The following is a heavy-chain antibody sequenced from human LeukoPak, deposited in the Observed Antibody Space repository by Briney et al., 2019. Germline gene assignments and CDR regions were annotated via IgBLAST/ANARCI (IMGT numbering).Heavy chain of an antibody. D-gene: IGHD7-27*01. Sequence: PGGSLRLSCAASGFTVSTNYMSWVRQAPGKGLEWVSVIYSGGSTYYADSVKGRFTISRDNSKNTLYLQMNSLRAEDTAVHYCARVLTGDQFGAFDIRGQGTMVTVSS. CDR2: IYSGGST. CDR1: GFTVSTNY. CDR3: ARVLTGDQFGAFDI. V-gene: IGHV3-66*01. J-gene: IGHJ3*02.